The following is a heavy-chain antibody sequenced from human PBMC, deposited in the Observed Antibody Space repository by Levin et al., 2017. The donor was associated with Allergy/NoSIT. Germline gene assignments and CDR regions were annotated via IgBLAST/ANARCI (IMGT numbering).Heavy chain of an antibody. CDR1: GFTFSGFT. CDR3: AKDRGGTYFYFDY. D-gene: IGHD1-26*01. J-gene: IGHJ4*02. CDR2: ISYDGNNK. Sequence: GGSLRLSCSGSGFTFSGFTIHWVRQAPGKGLEWVATISYDGNNKYYADSMEGRFTISSDHSKDTVFLQMNNLRTEDTAVYYCAKDRGGTYFYFDYWGQGTLVTVSS. V-gene: IGHV3-30*18.